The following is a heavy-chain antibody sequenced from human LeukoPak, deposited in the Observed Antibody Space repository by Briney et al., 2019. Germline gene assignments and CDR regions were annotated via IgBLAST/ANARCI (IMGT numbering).Heavy chain of an antibody. CDR2: INPNSGGT. Sequence: ASVKVSCKASGYTFTGYYMHWVRQAPGQGLEWMGWINPNSGGTNYAQKFQGRVTMTRDTSISTAYMELSRLRSDDTAVYYCARVFPYSGEQYFQHWGQGTLVTVSS. D-gene: IGHD1-26*01. CDR3: ARVFPYSGEQYFQH. J-gene: IGHJ1*01. V-gene: IGHV1-2*02. CDR1: GYTFTGYY.